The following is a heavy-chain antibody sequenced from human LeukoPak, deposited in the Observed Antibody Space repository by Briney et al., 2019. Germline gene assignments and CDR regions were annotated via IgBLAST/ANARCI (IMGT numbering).Heavy chain of an antibody. Sequence: ASETLSLTCTVSGGSISSGGHYWGWIRQPPGKGLEWIGEINHSGSTNYNPSLKSRVTISVDTSKNQFSLKLSSVTAADTAVYYCARSALFDWLLYHRGTFDYWGQGTLVTVSS. CDR3: ARSALFDWLLYHRGTFDY. D-gene: IGHD3-9*01. CDR1: GGSISSGGHY. V-gene: IGHV4-39*07. CDR2: INHSGST. J-gene: IGHJ4*02.